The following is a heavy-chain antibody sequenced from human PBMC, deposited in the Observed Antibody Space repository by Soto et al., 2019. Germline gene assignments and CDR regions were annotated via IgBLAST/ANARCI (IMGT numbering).Heavy chain of an antibody. J-gene: IGHJ4*02. CDR1: GFTFSSYN. CDR2: ISSGSSYI. Sequence: EVQLLESGGGLVKPGGSLRLSCAASGFTFSSYNMNWVRQAPGKGLEWVSSISSGSSYINYADSVKGRFTISRDNAQDSLYLQMNSLRVEDTAMYYCARDLEQQLVKVFFYWGQGTLVTVSS. CDR3: ARDLEQQLVKVFFY. V-gene: IGHV3-21*01. D-gene: IGHD6-13*01.